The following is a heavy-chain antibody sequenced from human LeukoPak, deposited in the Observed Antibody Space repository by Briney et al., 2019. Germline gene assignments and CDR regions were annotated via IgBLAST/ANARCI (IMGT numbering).Heavy chain of an antibody. CDR1: GFTFSSYS. V-gene: IGHV3-48*04. CDR3: ARDSGYNAFDI. J-gene: IGHJ3*02. CDR2: ISSSSNTI. Sequence: PGGSLRLSCAASGFTFSSYSMYWVRQAPGKGLEWVSYISSSSNTIYYADSVKGRFTISRDNAKNSLYLQMNSLRAEDTAVFYCARDSGYNAFDIWGQGTMVTVSS. D-gene: IGHD3-22*01.